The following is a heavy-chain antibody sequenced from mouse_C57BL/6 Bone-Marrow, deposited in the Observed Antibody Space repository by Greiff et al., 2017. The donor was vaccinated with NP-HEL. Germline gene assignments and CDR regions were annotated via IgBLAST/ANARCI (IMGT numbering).Heavy chain of an antibody. CDR3: ATSGYCWFAY. V-gene: IGHV1-81*01. D-gene: IGHD3-2*02. CDR2: IYPRSGNT. Sequence: VQLVESGAELARPGASVKLSCKASGYTFTSYGISWVKQRTGQGLEWIGEIYPRSGNTYYNEKFKGKATLTADKSSSTAYMELRSLTSEDSAVYFCATSGYCWFAYWGQGTLVTVSA. CDR1: GYTFTSYG. J-gene: IGHJ3*01.